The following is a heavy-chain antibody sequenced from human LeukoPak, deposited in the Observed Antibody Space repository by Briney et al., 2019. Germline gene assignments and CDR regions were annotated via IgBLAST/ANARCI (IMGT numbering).Heavy chain of an antibody. V-gene: IGHV6-1*01. CDR2: TYYRSKWYN. CDR3: ARDRDFTIFGVVITTYYFDY. CDR1: GDSVSSNSAA. Sequence: SQTLSLTCAISGDSVSSNSAAWNWIRQSPSRGLEWLGRTYYRSKWYNDYAVSVKSRITINPDTSKNQFSLQLNSVTPEDTAVYYCARDRDFTIFGVVITTYYFDYWGQGTLVTVSS. D-gene: IGHD3-3*01. J-gene: IGHJ4*02.